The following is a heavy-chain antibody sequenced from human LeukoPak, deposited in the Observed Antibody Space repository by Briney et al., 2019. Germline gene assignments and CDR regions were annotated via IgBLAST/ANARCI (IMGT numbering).Heavy chain of an antibody. CDR1: GFIFSSYW. CDR3: AKDGHYSNFYFDY. V-gene: IGHV3-74*01. CDR2: IKSDGSSP. D-gene: IGHD4-11*01. Sequence: GGSLRLSCAASGFIFSSYWMHWVRQAPGKGPVWVSRIKSDGSSPSYADSVKGRFTISRDNAKDTVYLQMNSLRAEDTAVYYCAKDGHYSNFYFDYWGQGTLVTVSS. J-gene: IGHJ4*02.